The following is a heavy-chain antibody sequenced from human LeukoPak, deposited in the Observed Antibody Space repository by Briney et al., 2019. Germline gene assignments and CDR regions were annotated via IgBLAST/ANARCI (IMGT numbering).Heavy chain of an antibody. D-gene: IGHD1-26*01. CDR3: ATDPLYSGSYSTPPD. Sequence: ASVTVSCTVSGYTLTELSMHWVRQAPGKGLEWMGGFDPEDGETIYAQKFQGRVTMTEDTSTDTAYMELSSLRSEDTAVYYCATDPLYSGSYSTPPDWGQGTLVTVSS. V-gene: IGHV1-24*01. CDR1: GYTLTELS. CDR2: FDPEDGET. J-gene: IGHJ4*02.